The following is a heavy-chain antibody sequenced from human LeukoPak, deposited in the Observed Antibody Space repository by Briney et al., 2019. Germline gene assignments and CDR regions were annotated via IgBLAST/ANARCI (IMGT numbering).Heavy chain of an antibody. Sequence: GGSLRLSCAAPGFTLRTYWMSWVRQAPGKGLEWVAFIRYNGNNQYYADSVKGRFTISRDNSKNTLYLQMNSLKGDDTAVYYCAKDSAFYYIDVWGKGTTVIISS. CDR3: AKDSAFYYIDV. J-gene: IGHJ6*03. D-gene: IGHD3-10*01. CDR1: GFTLRTYW. V-gene: IGHV3-30*02. CDR2: IRYNGNNQ.